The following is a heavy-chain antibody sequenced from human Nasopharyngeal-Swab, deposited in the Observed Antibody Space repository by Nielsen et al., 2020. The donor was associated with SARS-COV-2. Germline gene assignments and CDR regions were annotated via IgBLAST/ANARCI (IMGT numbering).Heavy chain of an antibody. D-gene: IGHD6-25*01. CDR1: GGSIRSSNW. CDR3: ARAQRGLAATIFYDYMDV. J-gene: IGHJ6*03. Sequence: SETLSLTRDVSGGSIRSSNWWTWVRQPPGKGLEWIGEIYHGGNTNYNPSLKSRVSISVDKSKNQFSLKLTSVTATDTAVYYCARAQRGLAATIFYDYMDVWGKGTTVTVSS. V-gene: IGHV4-4*02. CDR2: IYHGGNT.